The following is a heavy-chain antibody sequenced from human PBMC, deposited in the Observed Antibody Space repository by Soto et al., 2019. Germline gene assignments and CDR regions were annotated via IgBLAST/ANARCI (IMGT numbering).Heavy chain of an antibody. V-gene: IGHV4-30-2*01. D-gene: IGHD2-21*02. CDR1: GGSISSGGYS. Sequence: PSETLSLTCSVSGGSISSGGYSWVWIRHPPGKGLEWIGYIYHSGSTYYNPSLKSRVTISVDRSKNQFSLKLSSVTAADTAVYYCARGGVTPYYYGMDVWGQGTTVTVSS. CDR3: ARGGVTPYYYGMDV. CDR2: IYHSGST. J-gene: IGHJ6*02.